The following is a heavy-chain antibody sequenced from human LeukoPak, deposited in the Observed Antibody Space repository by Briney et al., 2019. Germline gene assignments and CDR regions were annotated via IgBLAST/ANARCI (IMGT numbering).Heavy chain of an antibody. CDR2: IYHSGST. CDR1: GGSISSSNW. Sequence: SGTLSLTCAVSGGSISSSNWWSWVRQPPGKGLEWIGEIYHSGSTNYNPSLKSRVTISVDKSKNQFSLKLSSVTAADTAVYYCAREPFTAIPYYYCYGMDVWGQGTTVTVSS. J-gene: IGHJ6*02. D-gene: IGHD2-21*02. CDR3: AREPFTAIPYYYCYGMDV. V-gene: IGHV4-4*02.